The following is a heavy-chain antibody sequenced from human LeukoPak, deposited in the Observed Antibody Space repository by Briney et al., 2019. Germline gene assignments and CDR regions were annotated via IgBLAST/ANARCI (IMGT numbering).Heavy chain of an antibody. CDR2: IYHSGST. J-gene: IGHJ4*02. CDR1: GYSTSSGYY. CDR3: ARDHDILTGYSDY. D-gene: IGHD3-9*01. V-gene: IGHV4-38-2*02. Sequence: SETLSLTCAVAGYSTSSGYYWGWIRQPPGQGLEWIGSIYHSGSTYYNPSLKSRVTISVDTSKNQFSLKLSSVTAADTAVYYCARDHDILTGYSDYWGQGTLVTVSS.